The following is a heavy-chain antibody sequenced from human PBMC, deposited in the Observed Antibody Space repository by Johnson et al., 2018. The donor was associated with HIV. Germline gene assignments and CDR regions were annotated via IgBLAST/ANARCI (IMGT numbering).Heavy chain of an antibody. CDR2: IKSKTDGGTT. CDR1: GFTFRSYW. V-gene: IGHV3-15*05. D-gene: IGHD1-26*01. CDR3: ARVSLYSGTYSGLHSGGFDI. Sequence: VQLVESGGGLVQPGGSLRLSCAASGFTFRSYWMSWVRQAPGKGLEWVGRIKSKTDGGTTDYAAPVKGRFTISRDDSTNTLYLKMNSLRAGDTAMYYCARVSLYSGTYSGLHSGGFDIWGQGTMVTVSS. J-gene: IGHJ3*02.